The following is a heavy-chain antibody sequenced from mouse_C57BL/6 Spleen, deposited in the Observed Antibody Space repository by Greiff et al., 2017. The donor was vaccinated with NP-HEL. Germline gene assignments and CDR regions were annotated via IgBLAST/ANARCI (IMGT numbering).Heavy chain of an antibody. D-gene: IGHD1-1*01. Sequence: EVKLMESGPELVKPGASVKLSCTASGYSFTGYFMNWVKQSHGKSLEWIGRINTYNGGTFYNQKFKGKATLTVDKSSSTAHMELLSLTSEDFAVYYCARNSQKYYGSSYYFDYWGQGTTLTVSS. J-gene: IGHJ2*01. V-gene: IGHV1-37*01. CDR1: GYSFTGYF. CDR2: INTYNGGT. CDR3: ARNSQKYYGSSYYFDY.